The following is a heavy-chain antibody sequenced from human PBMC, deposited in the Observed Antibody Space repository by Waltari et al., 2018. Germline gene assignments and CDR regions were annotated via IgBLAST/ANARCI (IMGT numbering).Heavy chain of an antibody. Sequence: QVQLVQSGAEVKKPGSSVRVSCRASGDTFTTHGFNWVRQAPGQGLEWVGRIMPLFGTSNYAQKFQDRVTITADKYTSTVYMELNSLRPEDTAVYYCARALDYFRRENYFDYWGQGTPVTVSS. V-gene: IGHV1-69*13. D-gene: IGHD4-17*01. J-gene: IGHJ4*02. CDR1: GDTFTTHG. CDR2: IMPLFGTS. CDR3: ARALDYFRRENYFDY.